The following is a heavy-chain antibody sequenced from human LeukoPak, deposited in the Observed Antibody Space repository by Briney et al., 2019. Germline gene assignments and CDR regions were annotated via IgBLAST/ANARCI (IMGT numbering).Heavy chain of an antibody. J-gene: IGHJ4*02. CDR1: GFTFSSYA. V-gene: IGHV3-23*01. Sequence: GGSLRLSCAASGFTFSSYAMSWVRQAPGKGLEWVSAISGSGGSTYYADSVKGRFTISRDNSKNTLYLQMNSLRAEDTAVYYCAKGLGVTVDTAMEDYWGQGTLDPVSS. CDR3: AKGLGVTVDTAMEDY. CDR2: ISGSGGST. D-gene: IGHD5-18*01.